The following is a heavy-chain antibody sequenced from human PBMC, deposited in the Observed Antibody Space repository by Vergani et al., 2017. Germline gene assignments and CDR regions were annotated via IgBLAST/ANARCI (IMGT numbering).Heavy chain of an antibody. J-gene: IGHJ4*02. D-gene: IGHD2-21*01. V-gene: IGHV4-59*01. CDR3: ARGALWWRRQIDS. CDR1: GDSMNTYY. Sequence: QVQLQESGPGLVKPSETLSLTCSVSGDSMNTYYWTCIRQPPGKGLVWFGSIYDSGDTKYNPSLMSRVTISLDTSKNQFSLNLYAVTAADTAVYYCARGALWWRRQIDSWGQGTLITVCS. CDR2: IYDSGDT.